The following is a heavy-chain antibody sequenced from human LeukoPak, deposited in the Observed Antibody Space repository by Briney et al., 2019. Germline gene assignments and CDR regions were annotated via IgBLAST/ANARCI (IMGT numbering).Heavy chain of an antibody. V-gene: IGHV4-39*07. Sequence: SETLSLTCTVSGGSISSSSYYWGWIRQPPGKGLEWIGEINHSGSTNYNPSLKSRVTISVDTSKNQFSLKLSSVTAADTAVYYCARELRGYSYAPGGYWGQGTLVTVSS. J-gene: IGHJ4*02. CDR2: INHSGST. CDR1: GGSISSSSYY. D-gene: IGHD5-18*01. CDR3: ARELRGYSYAPGGY.